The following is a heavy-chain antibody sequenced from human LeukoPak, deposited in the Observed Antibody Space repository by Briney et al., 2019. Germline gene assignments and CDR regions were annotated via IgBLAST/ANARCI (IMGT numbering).Heavy chain of an antibody. CDR1: GGSINGGTYY. V-gene: IGHV4-61*02. J-gene: IGHJ4*02. CDR3: ARGEKGSSSGSINY. CDR2: MYTSGST. Sequence: SETLSLTCTVSGGSINGGTYYCSWIRQPAGKGLEWIGRMYTSGSTNYNPSLESRVTISVDTSKNQFSLKLSSVTAADTAVYYCARGEKGSSSGSINYWGQGTLVTVSS. D-gene: IGHD6-6*01.